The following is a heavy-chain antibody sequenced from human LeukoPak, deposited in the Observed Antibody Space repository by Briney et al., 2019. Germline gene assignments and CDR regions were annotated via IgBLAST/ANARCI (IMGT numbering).Heavy chain of an antibody. V-gene: IGHV3-7*01. Sequence: GGSLRLSCAASGFVFSNYWMSWVRQAPGKGLEWVANIKPDGTEKYYVVSLKGRFTISRDNAKNSLYLQMNSLRVEDTAVYYCARGGNSSWDYWGQGALVTVSS. CDR1: GFVFSNYW. J-gene: IGHJ4*02. CDR2: IKPDGTEK. CDR3: ARGGNSSWDY. D-gene: IGHD6-6*01.